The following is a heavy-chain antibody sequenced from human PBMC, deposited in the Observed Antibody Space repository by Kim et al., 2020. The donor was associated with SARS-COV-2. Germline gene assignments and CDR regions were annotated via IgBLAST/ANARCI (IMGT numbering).Heavy chain of an antibody. CDR3: ARDPGYSSSWYAFDS. Sequence: SQTLSLICAISGDSVSSNSAAWNWIRQSPSRGLEWLGRTYYRSRWYNDYAVSVRSRITIEPDTSKNQFSLHLNSVTPEDTAVYFCARDPGYSSSWYAFDSWGQGTLVTVSS. CDR1: GDSVSSNSAA. CDR2: TYYRSRWYN. D-gene: IGHD6-13*01. J-gene: IGHJ4*02. V-gene: IGHV6-1*01.